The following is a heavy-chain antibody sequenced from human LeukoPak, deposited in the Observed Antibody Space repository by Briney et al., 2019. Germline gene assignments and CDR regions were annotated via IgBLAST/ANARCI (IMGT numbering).Heavy chain of an antibody. CDR1: GYSFTSYW. D-gene: IGHD5-18*01. J-gene: IGHJ5*02. V-gene: IGHV5-51*01. Sequence: GESLKISCKGSGYSFTSYWIGWVRQMPGKGLEWMGIIYPGDSDTRYSPSFQGQVTISADKSISTAYLQWSSLKASDTAMYYCARLIRTTRGYGYGYGGNWFDPWGQGTLVTVSS. CDR2: IYPGDSDT. CDR3: ARLIRTTRGYGYGYGGNWFDP.